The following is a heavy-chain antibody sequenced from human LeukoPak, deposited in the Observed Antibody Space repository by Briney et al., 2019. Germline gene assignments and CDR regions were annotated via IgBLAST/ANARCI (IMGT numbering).Heavy chain of an antibody. Sequence: SETLSLTCAVYGGSISSYYWSWIRQPPGKGLEWIGYIYYSGSTNYKPSLKSRVTISVDTSKNQFSLKLSSVTAADTAVYYCARGGYYGSGNDFRFDPWGQGTLVIVSS. J-gene: IGHJ5*02. CDR1: GGSISSYY. CDR2: IYYSGST. V-gene: IGHV4-59*01. D-gene: IGHD3-10*01. CDR3: ARGGYYGSGNDFRFDP.